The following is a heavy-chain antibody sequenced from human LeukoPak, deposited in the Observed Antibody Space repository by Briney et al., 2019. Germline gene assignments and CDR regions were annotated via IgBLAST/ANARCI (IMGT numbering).Heavy chain of an antibody. Sequence: GASVTVSCKVSGYTFTRYDINWVRQATGQGPEWMGWVNPNRGNTDYAQKFQGRVTMTRNTYTSTVYMELSSLRSEDTAVYFCARGLGYCNSISCNYYFDYWGQGTLVTVSS. CDR2: VNPNRGNT. J-gene: IGHJ4*02. D-gene: IGHD2-2*01. V-gene: IGHV1-8*01. CDR1: GYTFTRYD. CDR3: ARGLGYCNSISCNYYFDY.